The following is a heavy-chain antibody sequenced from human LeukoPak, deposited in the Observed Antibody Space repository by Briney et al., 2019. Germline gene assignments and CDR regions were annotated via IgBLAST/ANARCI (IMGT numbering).Heavy chain of an antibody. J-gene: IGHJ4*02. CDR1: GGSISSGDYY. D-gene: IGHD3-10*01. CDR3: ARDYGSGRYNYFDN. V-gene: IGHV4-61*08. CDR2: IHYSGST. Sequence: PSETLSLTCTVSGGSISSGDYYWSWIRQPPGKGLEWIGYIHYSGSTNYNPSLKSRVTISVDTSKNQFSLKVSSVTAADTAVYYCARDYGSGRYNYFDNWGQGTLVTVSS.